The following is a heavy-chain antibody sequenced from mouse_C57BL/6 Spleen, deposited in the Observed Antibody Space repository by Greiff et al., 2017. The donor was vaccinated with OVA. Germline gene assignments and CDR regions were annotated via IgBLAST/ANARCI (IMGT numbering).Heavy chain of an antibody. CDR1: GYTFTSYW. Sequence: VQLQQPGAELVKPGASVKVSCKASGYTFTSYWMHWVKQRPGQGLEWIGRIHPSDSDTNYNQKFKGKATLTVDKSSSTAYMQLSSLTSEDSAVYYCALITTVVDPYYAMDYWGQGTSVTVSS. CDR3: ALITTVVDPYYAMDY. D-gene: IGHD1-1*01. V-gene: IGHV1-74*01. CDR2: IHPSDSDT. J-gene: IGHJ4*01.